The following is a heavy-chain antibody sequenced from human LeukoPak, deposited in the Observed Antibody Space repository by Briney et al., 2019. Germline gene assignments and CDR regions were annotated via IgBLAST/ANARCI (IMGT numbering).Heavy chain of an antibody. D-gene: IGHD6-19*01. J-gene: IGHJ5*02. CDR1: GFTLSNAW. Sequence: GGSLRLSCSASGFTLSNAWMNWVRQAPGKGLEWVSGISWNGGNIGYADSVKGRFIISRDNVRNSLYLQMNSLRAEDMALYYCAKGGIAVAGTWFDPWGQGTLVTVSS. CDR2: ISWNGGNI. V-gene: IGHV3-9*03. CDR3: AKGGIAVAGTWFDP.